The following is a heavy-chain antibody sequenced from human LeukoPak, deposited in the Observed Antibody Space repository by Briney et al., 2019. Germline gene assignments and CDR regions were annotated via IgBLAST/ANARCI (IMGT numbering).Heavy chain of an antibody. J-gene: IGHJ5*02. CDR3: ARFAIVRALATYSWIDP. CDR2: VFHTGIT. CDR1: GFSSSTSYY. V-gene: IGHV4-38-2*01. Sequence: SETLSLSCVVSGFSSSTSYYWGWIRQPPGKGLEWIGVVFHTGITYYNTSLQSRVTISIDTSKRHFSLQLTSVTAADTAVYFCARFAIVRALATYSWIDPWGQGTLVTVS. D-gene: IGHD3-10*01.